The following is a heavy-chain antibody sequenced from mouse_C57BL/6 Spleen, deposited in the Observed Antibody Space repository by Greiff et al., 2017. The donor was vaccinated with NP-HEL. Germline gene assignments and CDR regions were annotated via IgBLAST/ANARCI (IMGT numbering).Heavy chain of an antibody. V-gene: IGHV1-64*01. CDR2: IHPNSGST. J-gene: IGHJ2*01. D-gene: IGHD2-4*01. Sequence: QVQLQQPGAELVKPGASVKLSCKASGYTFTSYWMHWVKQRPGQGLEWIGMIHPNSGSTNYNEKFKSKATLTVDKSSSTAYMQLSSLTSEDSAVYYCAREELGYCDTDYWGQGTTLTVSS. CDR1: GYTFTSYW. CDR3: AREELGYCDTDY.